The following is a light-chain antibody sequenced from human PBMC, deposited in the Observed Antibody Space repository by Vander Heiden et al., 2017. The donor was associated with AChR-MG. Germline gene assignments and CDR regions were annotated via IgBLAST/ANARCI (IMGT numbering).Light chain of an antibody. V-gene: IGKV1-13*02. Sequence: AIQLTQSPSSLSASVGDRVTITCRASQGINSALAWYQQKPGKAPKLLIHDASILESGVPSRFSGSGSGTGFKLTIHSLQPEDFATYYCQQWDTDPQSFTFGHGTKVDIK. CDR2: DAS. CDR1: QGINSA. J-gene: IGKJ3*01. CDR3: QQWDTDPQSFT.